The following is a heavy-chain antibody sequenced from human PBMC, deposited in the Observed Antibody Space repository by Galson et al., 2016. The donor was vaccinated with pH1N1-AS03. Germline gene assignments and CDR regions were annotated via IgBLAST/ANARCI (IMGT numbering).Heavy chain of an antibody. CDR3: ARRRNPLGFHHYYYMDV. Sequence: SLRLSCAASGFTFKSYWMSWVRQAPGKGLEWVANINQDENEKYCVDSVKGRFTISRDNAKNSLYLEMNSLRAEDTAVYYCARRRNPLGFHHYYYMDVWGKGTTVTVSS. CDR1: GFTFKSYW. V-gene: IGHV3-7*01. CDR2: INQDENEK. D-gene: IGHD3-10*01. J-gene: IGHJ6*03.